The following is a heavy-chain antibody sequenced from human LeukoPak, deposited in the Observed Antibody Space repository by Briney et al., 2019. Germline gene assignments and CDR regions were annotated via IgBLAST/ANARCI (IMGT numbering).Heavy chain of an antibody. CDR3: AELGITMIGGV. CDR1: GFTFSSYE. Sequence: GGSLRLSCAASGFTFSSYEMNWVRQAPGKGLEWGSYISSSGSTIYYADAVKGRFTISRDNAKNSLYLQMNSLRAEDTAVYYCAELGITMIGGVWGKGTTVTISS. D-gene: IGHD3-10*02. J-gene: IGHJ6*04. CDR2: ISSSGSTI. V-gene: IGHV3-48*03.